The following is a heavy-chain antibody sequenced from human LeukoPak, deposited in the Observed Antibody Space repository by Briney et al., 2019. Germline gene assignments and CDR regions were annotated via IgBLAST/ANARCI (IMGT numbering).Heavy chain of an antibody. CDR2: INHSGGT. J-gene: IGHJ4*02. V-gene: IGHV4-34*01. Sequence: SETLSLTCAVYGGSFSGYYWSWIRQPPGKGLEWIGEINHSGGTNYNPSLKSRVTISVDTSKNQFSLKLSSVTAADTAVYYCASGRRAYYFDYWGQGTLVTVSS. CDR1: GGSFSGYY. CDR3: ASGRRAYYFDY.